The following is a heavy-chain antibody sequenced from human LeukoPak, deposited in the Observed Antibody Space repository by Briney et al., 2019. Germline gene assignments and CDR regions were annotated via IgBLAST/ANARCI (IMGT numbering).Heavy chain of an antibody. J-gene: IGHJ4*02. D-gene: IGHD3-16*02. CDR1: GFTFSSYG. CDR3: ARDESDDYVWGSYRHDY. Sequence: GGSLRLSCAASGFTFSSYGMNWVRQAPGKGLEWVSSISSSSSYIYYADSVKGRFTISRDNAKNSLYLQMNSLRAEDTAVYYCARDESDDYVWGSYRHDYWGQGTLVTVSS. CDR2: ISSSSSYI. V-gene: IGHV3-21*01.